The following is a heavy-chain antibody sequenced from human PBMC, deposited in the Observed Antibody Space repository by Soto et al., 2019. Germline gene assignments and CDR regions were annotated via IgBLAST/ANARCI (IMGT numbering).Heavy chain of an antibody. J-gene: IGHJ4*02. CDR3: ASWGRGQGLEAHDFDY. CDR1: GFTFSSYS. D-gene: IGHD6-19*01. CDR2: ISSSSSTI. Sequence: EVQLVESGGGLVQPGGSLRLSCAASGFTFSSYSMNWVRQAPGKGLEWVSYISSSSSTIYYADSVKGRFTISRDNPKKSLYLQMNSLRDEATAVYYGASWGRGQGLEAHDFDYWGRGTLVAVSS. V-gene: IGHV3-48*02.